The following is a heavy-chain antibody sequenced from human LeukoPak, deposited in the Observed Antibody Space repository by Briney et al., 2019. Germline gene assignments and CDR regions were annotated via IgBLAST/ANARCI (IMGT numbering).Heavy chain of an antibody. Sequence: PSETLSLTCAVYGGSFSGYYWSWIRQPPGKGLEWIGEINHSGSTNYNPSLKSRVTISVDTSQDQFSLKLSSVTAADTAVYYCACNPAYCSSTSCYQSAFDIWGQGTMVTVSS. CDR1: GGSFSGYY. D-gene: IGHD2-2*01. J-gene: IGHJ3*02. V-gene: IGHV4-34*01. CDR3: ACNPAYCSSTSCYQSAFDI. CDR2: INHSGST.